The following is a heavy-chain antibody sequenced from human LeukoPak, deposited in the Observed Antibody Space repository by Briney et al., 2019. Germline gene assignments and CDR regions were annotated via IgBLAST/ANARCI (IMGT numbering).Heavy chain of an antibody. Sequence: ASVKVSCKASGYTFTSYGISWVRQAPGQGLEWMGWISAYNGNTNYAQKLQGRVTMTTDTSTSTAYMELRSLRAEDTAVYYCAKDRRRGSQKDIVVVVAASPVDYWGQGTLVTVSS. CDR3: AKDRRRGSQKDIVVVVAASPVDY. CDR2: ISAYNGNT. V-gene: IGHV1-18*01. CDR1: GYTFTSYG. J-gene: IGHJ4*02. D-gene: IGHD2-15*01.